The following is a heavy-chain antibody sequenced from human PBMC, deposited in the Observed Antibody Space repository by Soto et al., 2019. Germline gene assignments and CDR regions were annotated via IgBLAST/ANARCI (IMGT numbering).Heavy chain of an antibody. V-gene: IGHV1-2*02. CDR2: INPNSGGT. D-gene: IGHD3-22*01. CDR3: APDHYYCDSSGYNDAFDI. CDR1: GYTFTGYY. Sequence: ASVKVSCKASGYTFTGYYMHWVRQAPGQGLEWMGWINPNSGGTNYAQKFQGRVTLTRDTSISTAYMELSRLRSDDTAVYYCAPDHYYCDSSGYNDAFDIWGHGTMVTVSS. J-gene: IGHJ3*02.